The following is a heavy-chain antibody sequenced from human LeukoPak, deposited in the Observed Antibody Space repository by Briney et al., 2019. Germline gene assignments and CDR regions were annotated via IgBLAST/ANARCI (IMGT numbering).Heavy chain of an antibody. Sequence: PGGSLRLSCVASGITFSNYAVSWVRQAPEKGLDWVSVISGSAHKIRYADSVKGRFTISRDNSKSTLYSQMNSLRAEDMAVYYCVRGTKAEYDRWSYYYTLVDYWGQGTLVTVSP. CDR1: GITFSNYA. V-gene: IGHV3-23*01. CDR2: ISGSAHKI. CDR3: VRGTKAEYDRWSYYYTLVDY. J-gene: IGHJ4*02. D-gene: IGHD3-3*01.